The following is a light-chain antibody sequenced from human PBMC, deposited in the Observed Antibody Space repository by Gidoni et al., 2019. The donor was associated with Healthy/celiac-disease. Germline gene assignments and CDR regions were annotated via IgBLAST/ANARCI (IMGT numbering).Light chain of an antibody. CDR1: SSNIGAGYD. CDR2: GNS. V-gene: IGLV1-40*01. CDR3: QSYDSSLSGVA. J-gene: IGLJ2*01. Sequence: QSVLTQPPSVSWAPGQRVTISCTGSSSNIGAGYDVHWYQQLPGTAPKPLIYGNSNRPSGVPDRFSGSKSGTSGSLAITGLQAEDEADYYCQSYDSSLSGVAFGGGTKLTVL.